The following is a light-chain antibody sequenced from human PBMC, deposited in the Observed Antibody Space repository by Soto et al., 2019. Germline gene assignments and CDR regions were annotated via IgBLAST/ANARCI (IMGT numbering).Light chain of an antibody. CDR1: SSDIGSYNL. J-gene: IGLJ3*02. CDR2: EVN. Sequence: QSALSQPASVSGSPGQSVTISCTGTSSDIGSYNLVSWYHHHPGQAPKLVIYEVNKRPSVDSNRFSGSKSGNTASLSIAGLQPEDEGEYYCCSYAGVRTFVVFGGGTKLTVL. CDR3: CSYAGVRTFVV. V-gene: IGLV2-23*02.